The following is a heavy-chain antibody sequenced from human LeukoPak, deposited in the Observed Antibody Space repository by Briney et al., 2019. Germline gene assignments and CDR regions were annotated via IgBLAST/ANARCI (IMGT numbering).Heavy chain of an antibody. J-gene: IGHJ4*02. CDR3: AKDRTPITIFGVVMAY. D-gene: IGHD3-3*01. CDR1: GFIFSTYN. Sequence: PGGSLRLSCAASGFIFSTYNMNWVRQAPGKGLEWVSSISSSSGYIFYADSVKGRFTISRDNSKNTLYLQMNSLRAEDTAVYYCAKDRTPITIFGVVMAYWGQGTLVTVSS. CDR2: ISSSSGYI. V-gene: IGHV3-21*04.